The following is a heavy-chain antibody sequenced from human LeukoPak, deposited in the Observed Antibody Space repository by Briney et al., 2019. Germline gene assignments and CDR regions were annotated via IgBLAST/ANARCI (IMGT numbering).Heavy chain of an antibody. J-gene: IGHJ4*02. CDR1: GGYISSGSYY. CDR3: ARDSGWYPGLDY. Sequence: PSQTLSLTCTVSGGYISSGSYYWSWIRQPAGKGLEWIGRIYTSGSTNYNPSLKSRVTISVDTSKNQFSLKLSSVTAADTAVYYCARDSGWYPGLDYWGQGTLVTVSS. V-gene: IGHV4-61*02. CDR2: IYTSGST. D-gene: IGHD6-19*01.